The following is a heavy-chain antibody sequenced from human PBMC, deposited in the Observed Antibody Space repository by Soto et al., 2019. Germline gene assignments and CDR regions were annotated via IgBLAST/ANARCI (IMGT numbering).Heavy chain of an antibody. V-gene: IGHV1-69*12. CDR1: GAPLDSKE. CDR3: AREGLTFGPGAVGGAFDI. CDR2: IIPIFGTI. D-gene: IGHD2-2*01. J-gene: IGHJ3*02. Sequence: QVQLVQSGTEVRKPGSSWKAPARPLGAPLDSKEISGWDLAPGQGLDWMGGIIPIFGTINTAQKFQDRVTITADESANIVYMELSSLRSEDTAIYYCAREGLTFGPGAVGGAFDIWGQGTLVTVSS.